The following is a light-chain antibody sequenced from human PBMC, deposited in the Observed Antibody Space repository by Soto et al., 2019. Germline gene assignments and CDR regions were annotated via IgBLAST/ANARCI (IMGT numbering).Light chain of an antibody. CDR1: QSVNSNT. CDR2: GAS. Sequence: IVLTQSPGTLSLSPGEIPTLSCRDSQSVNSNTLAWYQHKPGQAPRLLISGASSRATGIPDRFSGSGSGTDFSLTITRLEPDDFAVYYCQLYDNSTLTLGGGTKVDIK. CDR3: QLYDNSTLT. V-gene: IGKV3-20*01. J-gene: IGKJ4*01.